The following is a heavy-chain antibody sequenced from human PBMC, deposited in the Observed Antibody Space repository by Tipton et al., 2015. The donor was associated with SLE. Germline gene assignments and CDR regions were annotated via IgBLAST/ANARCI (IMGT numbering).Heavy chain of an antibody. Sequence: SLRLSCGASGFTFTNYAMHWVRQAPGKGLEWVAVISHDGSTAYYGDSVKGRFTLSRDDSKKTLYLQMNNLRIDDTAVYHCVKVDCCGHCQHDNWGQGTLVTVSS. D-gene: IGHD2-21*01. CDR3: VKVDCCGHCQHDN. J-gene: IGHJ4*02. CDR2: ISHDGSTA. V-gene: IGHV3-30*04. CDR1: GFTFTNYA.